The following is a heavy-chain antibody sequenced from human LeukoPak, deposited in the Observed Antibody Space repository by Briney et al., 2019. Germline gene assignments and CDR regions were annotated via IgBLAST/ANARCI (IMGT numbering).Heavy chain of an antibody. CDR2: IYYSGST. CDR1: GGSISSYY. J-gene: IGHJ4*02. V-gene: IGHV4-59*08. D-gene: IGHD6-13*01. CDR3: ARHGADSSWFGY. Sequence: SETLSLTCTVSGGSISSYYWSWIRQPPGKGLEWIGYIYYSGSTNYNPSLKSRVTISVDTSKNQFSLKLSSVTAADTAVYYCARHGADSSWFGYWGQGTLVTVSS.